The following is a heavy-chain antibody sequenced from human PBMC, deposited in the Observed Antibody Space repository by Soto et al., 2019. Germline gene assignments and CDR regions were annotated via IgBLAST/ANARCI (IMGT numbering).Heavy chain of an antibody. V-gene: IGHV6-1*02. CDR1: GDSVSSSSAG. J-gene: IGHJ2*01. CDR3: ARDYYDGSGDVEYWYFDV. Sequence: QVPLQQSGPGLVKPSQTLSLTCVISGDSVSSSSAGWNWIRQSPSRGLEWLGRTYYKSRWYTDYAVSVKGRMTINPDTSRHQLSLQVNSVTTEDTAVYYCARDYYDGSGDVEYWYFDVWGRGTLVPVSS. D-gene: IGHD3-22*01. CDR2: TYYKSRWYT.